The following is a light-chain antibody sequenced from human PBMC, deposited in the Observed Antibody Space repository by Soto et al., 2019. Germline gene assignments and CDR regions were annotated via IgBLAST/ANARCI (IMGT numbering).Light chain of an antibody. Sequence: QPVLTQSPSASASLGASVKLTCTLRSGHSSYAIAWHQQQPEKGPRYLMKLNSDGSHSKGDGIPDRFSGSSSGAERYLTISSLQSEDEADYYCQTWGTGIHWVFGGGTKLTVL. CDR3: QTWGTGIHWV. CDR1: SGHSSYA. CDR2: LNSDGSH. V-gene: IGLV4-69*01. J-gene: IGLJ3*02.